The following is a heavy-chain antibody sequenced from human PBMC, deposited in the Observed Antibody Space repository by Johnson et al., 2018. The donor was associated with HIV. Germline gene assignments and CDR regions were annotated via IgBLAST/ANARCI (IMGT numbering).Heavy chain of an antibody. CDR3: ARVRERWELLLSDGSDI. V-gene: IGHV3-64*01. J-gene: IGHJ3*02. D-gene: IGHD1-26*01. Sequence: EVQLVESGGGLVQPGGSLRLSCAASGFTFSSYAMHWVRQAPGKGLEYVSAISSNGGSTYYANSVKGRFTISRDNSKNTLYLQMNSLRAEDTALYYCARVRERWELLLSDGSDIWGQGTMVTLSS. CDR1: GFTFSSYA. CDR2: ISSNGGST.